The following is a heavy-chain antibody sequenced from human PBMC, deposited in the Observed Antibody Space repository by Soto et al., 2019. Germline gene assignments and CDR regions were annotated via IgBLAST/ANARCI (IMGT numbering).Heavy chain of an antibody. CDR1: GFTFSSYE. CDR2: ISSSGGSI. Sequence: EVQLVESGGGLVQPGGSLRLSCTASGFTFSSYEMTWVRQAPGKGLEWVSYISSSGGSIKYADSVKGRFTTSRDNAKNSLYLHMNSLRAEDTAVYYCAGYYYDNTSYYPAFDHWGQGTLVTVSS. V-gene: IGHV3-48*03. D-gene: IGHD3-22*01. CDR3: AGYYYDNTSYYPAFDH. J-gene: IGHJ4*02.